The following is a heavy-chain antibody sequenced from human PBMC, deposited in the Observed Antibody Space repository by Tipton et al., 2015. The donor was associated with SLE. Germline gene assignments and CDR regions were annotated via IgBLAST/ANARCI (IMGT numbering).Heavy chain of an antibody. Sequence: TLSLTCAVYGGSFSGYYWSWIRQPPGKGLEWIGEINHSGRTNYNPSLKSRVTISVDTSKNQFSLKLSSVTAADTAVYYCARVSPSGRAFDIWGQGTMVTVSS. J-gene: IGHJ3*02. V-gene: IGHV4-34*01. CDR1: GGSFSGYY. CDR3: ARVSPSGRAFDI. D-gene: IGHD7-27*01. CDR2: INHSGRT.